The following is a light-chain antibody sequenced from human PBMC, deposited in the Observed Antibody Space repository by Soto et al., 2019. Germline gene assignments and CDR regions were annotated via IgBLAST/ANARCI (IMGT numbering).Light chain of an antibody. CDR1: SSDIGADKY. V-gene: IGLV2-8*01. CDR2: EVT. Sequence: QSALTQPPSASGSPGQSVTISCTGTSSDIGADKYVSWYQQHPGKAPKLMIFEVTERPSGVPDRFSGSKSGNTASLTVSGLQAEDEADYYCSSRKIFGGGTQLTVL. J-gene: IGLJ2*01. CDR3: SSRKI.